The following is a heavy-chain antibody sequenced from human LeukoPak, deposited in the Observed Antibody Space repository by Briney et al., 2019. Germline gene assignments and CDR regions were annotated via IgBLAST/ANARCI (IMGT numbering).Heavy chain of an antibody. J-gene: IGHJ4*02. V-gene: IGHV3-15*01. Sequence: GGSLRLSCAASGFTFSNAWMSWVRQAPGKGLEWVGRIKSKTDGGTTDYAAPVKGRFTISRDDSKNTLYLQMNSLKTEDTAVYYCTTGWDDYGDYGRVFFDYWGQGTLVTVSS. D-gene: IGHD4-17*01. CDR1: GFTFSNAW. CDR3: TTGWDDYGDYGRVFFDY. CDR2: IKSKTDGGTT.